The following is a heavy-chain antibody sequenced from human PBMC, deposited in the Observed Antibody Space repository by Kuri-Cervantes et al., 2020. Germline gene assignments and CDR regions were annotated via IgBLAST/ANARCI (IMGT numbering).Heavy chain of an antibody. J-gene: IGHJ4*02. V-gene: IGHV3-48*04. Sequence: GGSLRLSCAASGFTFSGSAIHWVRQAPGKGLEWVSYISSSSSTIYYADSVKGRFTISRDNAKNSLYPQMNSPRAEDTAVYYCARTLEMDYLFLAWWGQGTLVTVSS. CDR3: ARTLEMDYLFLAW. CDR2: ISSSSSTI. CDR1: GFTFSGSA. D-gene: IGHD1-1*01.